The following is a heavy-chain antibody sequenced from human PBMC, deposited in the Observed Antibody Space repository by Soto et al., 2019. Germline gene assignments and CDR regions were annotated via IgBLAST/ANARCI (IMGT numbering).Heavy chain of an antibody. CDR1: GFTFTSYN. V-gene: IGHV3-48*01. J-gene: IGHJ4*02. CDR2: ISTNSKTI. CDR3: AISFGLSSGSGTNVDKGCDF. Sequence: QLVESGGGLVQPGGSLRLSCAASGFTFTSYNMNWVRQAPGKGLEWVSYISTNSKTIYYADSVRGRFTISRDNAENSLYLKMDSLRAEGTAVDYCAISFGLSSGSGTNVDKGCDFWGRGTLVTVSS. D-gene: IGHD3-10*01.